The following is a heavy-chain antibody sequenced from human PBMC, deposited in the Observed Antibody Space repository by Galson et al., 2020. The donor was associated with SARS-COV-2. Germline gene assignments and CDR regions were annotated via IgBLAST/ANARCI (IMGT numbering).Heavy chain of an antibody. CDR2: ISYDGTDK. J-gene: IGHJ6*03. CDR1: GFTFKSYA. Sequence: GESLKISCEASGFTFKSYAVHWVRQAPGKGLEWVAVISYDGTDKYYADSVKGRLTISRDNSKNTLHLQMNSLRTEDTAVYYCARDSSSGGNYYYMDVWGKGTTVTVSS. CDR3: ARDSSSGGNYYYMDV. V-gene: IGHV3-30*01. D-gene: IGHD6-6*01.